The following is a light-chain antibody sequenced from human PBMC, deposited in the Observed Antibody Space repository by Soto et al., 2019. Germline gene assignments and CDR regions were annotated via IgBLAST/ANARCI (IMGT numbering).Light chain of an antibody. Sequence: DSQLTQTPYSLSSSVGDRVTITCRASQGIGNDLGWYQQKPGTAPKLLIYHASTLESGVPSRFSGSGSGTEFTLTISSLQPDDLATYYCQQYMSYSFGQGAKVDIK. V-gene: IGKV1-5*01. CDR2: HAS. CDR1: QGIGND. CDR3: QQYMSYS. J-gene: IGKJ1*01.